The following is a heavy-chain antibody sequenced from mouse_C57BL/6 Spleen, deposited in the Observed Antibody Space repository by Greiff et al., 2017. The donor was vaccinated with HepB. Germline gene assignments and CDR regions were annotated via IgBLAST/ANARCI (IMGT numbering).Heavy chain of an antibody. J-gene: IGHJ1*03. Sequence: EVQGVESGGGLVQSGRSLRLSCATSGFTFSDFYMEWVRQAPGKGLEWIAASRNKANDYTTEYSSSVKGRFIVSRDTSQSILYLQMNALRAEDTAIYYCARDAPSWDGYFDVWGTGTTVTVSS. D-gene: IGHD4-1*01. CDR2: SRNKANDYTT. CDR3: ARDAPSWDGYFDV. V-gene: IGHV7-1*01. CDR1: GFTFSDFY.